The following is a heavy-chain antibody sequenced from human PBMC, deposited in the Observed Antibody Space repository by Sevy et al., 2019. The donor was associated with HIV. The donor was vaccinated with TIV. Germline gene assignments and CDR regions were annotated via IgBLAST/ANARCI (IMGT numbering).Heavy chain of an antibody. D-gene: IGHD3-16*02. Sequence: ASVKVCCKVSGYTLTELSMHWVRQAPGKGLEWMGGFDPEDGETIYAQKFQGRVTMTEDTSTDTAYMELSSLRSEDTAVYYFSTSSIMITFEGVIVIRGHDAFDIWGQGTMVTVSS. CDR3: STSSIMITFEGVIVIRGHDAFDI. J-gene: IGHJ3*02. CDR1: GYTLTELS. CDR2: FDPEDGET. V-gene: IGHV1-24*01.